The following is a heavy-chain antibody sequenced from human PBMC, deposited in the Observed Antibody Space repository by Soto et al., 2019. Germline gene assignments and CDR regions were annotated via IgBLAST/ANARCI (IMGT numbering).Heavy chain of an antibody. J-gene: IGHJ6*03. V-gene: IGHV4-31*03. CDR2: IYYSGST. CDR3: ARDATGNPYYYYYMDV. CDR1: GGSISSGGYY. Sequence: QVQLQESGPGLVKPSQTLSLTCTVSGGSISSGGYYWSWIRQHPWKGLEWIGYIYYSGSTYYNPSLKSRVTISVDTSKNQFSLKLSSVTAADTAVYYCARDATGNPYYYYYMDVWGKGTTVTVSS.